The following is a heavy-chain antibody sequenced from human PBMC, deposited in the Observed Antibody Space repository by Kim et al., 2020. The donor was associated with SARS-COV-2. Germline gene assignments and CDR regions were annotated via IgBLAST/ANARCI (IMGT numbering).Heavy chain of an antibody. V-gene: IGHV3-30*04. J-gene: IGHJ6*01. CDR1: GFTFSSYA. Sequence: GGSLRLSCAASGFTFSSYAMHWVRQAPGKGLEWVAVISYDGSNKYYADSVKGRFTISRDNSKNTLYLQMNSLRAEDTAVYYCARGDKGSAYYYYYGMDV. CDR2: ISYDGSNK. CDR3: ARGDKGSAYYYYYGMDV. D-gene: IGHD3-16*01.